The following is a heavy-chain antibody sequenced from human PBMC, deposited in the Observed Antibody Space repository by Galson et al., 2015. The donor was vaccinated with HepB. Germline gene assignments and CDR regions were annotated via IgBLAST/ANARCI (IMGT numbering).Heavy chain of an antibody. D-gene: IGHD4-17*01. CDR2: IDWDDDK. V-gene: IGHV2-70*01. CDR3: ARTDGDYEYFDY. J-gene: IGHJ4*02. Sequence: PALVKPTQTLTLPCSFSGFSLSTSGMCVSWIRQPPGEALEWLALIDWDDDKYYSTSLKTRLSISKDTSKNQVVLTMTNVDPVDTATYYCARTDGDYEYFDYWGQGTLVTVSS. CDR1: GFSLSTSGMC.